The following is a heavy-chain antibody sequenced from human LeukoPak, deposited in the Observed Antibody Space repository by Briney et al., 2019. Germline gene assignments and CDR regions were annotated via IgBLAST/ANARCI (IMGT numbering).Heavy chain of an antibody. D-gene: IGHD3-9*01. V-gene: IGHV3-48*03. CDR1: GFTFRSYE. Sequence: GGSLRLSCAASGFTFRSYEMNGVRQAPGKGLEWIAYISSSGTTIYYADSVKGRFTVSRDNAKKSLYLQMSSLRAEDTAVFFFERMTAYDMRYFDYWGQGTLVTVSS. J-gene: IGHJ4*02. CDR3: ERMTAYDMRYFDY. CDR2: ISSSGTTI.